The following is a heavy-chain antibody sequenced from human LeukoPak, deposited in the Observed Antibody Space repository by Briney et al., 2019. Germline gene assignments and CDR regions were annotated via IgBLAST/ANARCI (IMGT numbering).Heavy chain of an antibody. V-gene: IGHV3-21*01. Sequence: SGGSLRLSCAASGFTFSSYSVNWVRQAPGKGLEWVSSISSSSSYIYYADSVKGRFTISRDNAKNSLYLQMNSLRAEDTAVYYCAGNYQLHKTRNWFDPWGQGTLVTVSS. D-gene: IGHD2-2*01. J-gene: IGHJ5*02. CDR1: GFTFSSYS. CDR3: AGNYQLHKTRNWFDP. CDR2: ISSSSSYI.